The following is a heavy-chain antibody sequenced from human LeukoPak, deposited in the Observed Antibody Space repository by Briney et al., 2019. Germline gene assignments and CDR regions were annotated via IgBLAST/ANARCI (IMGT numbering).Heavy chain of an antibody. CDR1: GYTFTSYG. CDR2: ISAYNGNT. J-gene: IGHJ5*02. Sequence: GASVKLSCNSSGYTFTSYGISWVRQAPGQGLEWMGWISAYNGNTNYAHKLQGRVNMTTDTSTSTAYMELRSLRSDDTAVYYCARDGSGDCSGGSCSYDWFDPWGQGTLVTVSS. V-gene: IGHV1-18*04. D-gene: IGHD2-15*01. CDR3: ARDGSGDCSGGSCSYDWFDP.